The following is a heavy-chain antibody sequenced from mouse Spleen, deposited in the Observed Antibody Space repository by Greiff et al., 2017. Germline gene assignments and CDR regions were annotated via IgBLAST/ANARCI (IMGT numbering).Heavy chain of an antibody. D-gene: IGHD4-1*01. Sequence: EVKLQESGAELVRPGASVKLSCTASGFNIKDDYMHWVKQRPEQGLEWIGWIDPENGDTEYASKFQGKATITADTSSNTAYLQLSSLTSEDTAVYYCTLTGTWAYWGQGTLVTVSA. CDR2: IDPENGDT. V-gene: IGHV14-4*01. CDR1: GFNIKDDY. J-gene: IGHJ3*01. CDR3: TLTGTWAY.